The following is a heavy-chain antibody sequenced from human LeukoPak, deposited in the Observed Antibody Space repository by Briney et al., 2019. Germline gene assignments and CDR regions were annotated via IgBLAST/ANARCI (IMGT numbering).Heavy chain of an antibody. Sequence: ASVKVSCKASGYTFTTSHMHWVRQAPGQGLEWMGIIIPSGGSTSYAQKLQGRVTMTSDTSTSTAYMELSSLKSEDTAVYYCARDGGDGSGYYYYDYWGQGTLVTVSS. D-gene: IGHD3-22*01. CDR2: IIPSGGST. J-gene: IGHJ4*02. CDR3: ARDGGDGSGYYYYDY. V-gene: IGHV1-46*04. CDR1: GYTFTTSH.